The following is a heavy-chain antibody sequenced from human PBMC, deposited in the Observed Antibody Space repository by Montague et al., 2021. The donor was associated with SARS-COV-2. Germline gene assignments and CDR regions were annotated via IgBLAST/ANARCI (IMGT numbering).Heavy chain of an antibody. CDR3: ARTTYFDLASIYYYVMDV. J-gene: IGHJ6*02. CDR2: IYYSRST. Sequence: SETLSLTCTVSGGSISNYYWSWIRQPPRGSLARIGNIYYSRSTKYSPPLKSRVTMSIDTSKNQFSLRLNSVTAADTAVYFCARTTYFDLASIYYYVMDVWG. D-gene: IGHD3-9*01. V-gene: IGHV4-59*08. CDR1: GGSISNYY.